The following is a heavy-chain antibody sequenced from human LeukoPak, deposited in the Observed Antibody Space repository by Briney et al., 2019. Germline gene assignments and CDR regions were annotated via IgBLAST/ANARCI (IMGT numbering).Heavy chain of an antibody. CDR3: ARDGPAQMVDLDY. D-gene: IGHD3-10*01. Sequence: EASVKDSCKASGYTFSGTGWYLYWLRQAPGQGLECIGWIHPNNGDTAYAQKFEGRDAMTRDTSISTAYMELRRLRPDDTAVYFCARDGPAQMVDLDYWGQGTLVTVSS. CDR2: IHPNNGDT. V-gene: IGHV1-2*02. CDR1: GYTFSGTGWY. J-gene: IGHJ4*02.